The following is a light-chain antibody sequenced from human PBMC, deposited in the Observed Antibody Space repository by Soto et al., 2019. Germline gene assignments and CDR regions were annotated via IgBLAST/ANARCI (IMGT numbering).Light chain of an antibody. CDR1: QSIGSQ. J-gene: IGKJ5*01. CDR3: QQRNTYPIT. Sequence: EIALTQSPATLSLSPGERATLSCRASQSIGSQLAWYQQRPGQTPRLVIYDASNRVTGIPARFSGSGSGADFTLTISSVEPEDFAVYYCQQRNTYPITFGQGTRLEIK. V-gene: IGKV3-11*01. CDR2: DAS.